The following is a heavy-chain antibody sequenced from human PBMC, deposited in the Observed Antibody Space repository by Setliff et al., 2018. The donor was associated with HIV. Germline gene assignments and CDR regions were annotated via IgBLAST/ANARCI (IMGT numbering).Heavy chain of an antibody. CDR3: ARATSPRPMVRGGWFDP. D-gene: IGHD3-16*01. V-gene: IGHV4-30-4*08. J-gene: IGHJ5*02. CDR1: GGSISSDDSY. CDR2: IHHTEST. Sequence: PSETLSLTCSVSGGSISSDDSYWSWVRQHPGKGLEWIAYIHHTESTYYNPSLKSRVTISVDTSKNQFSLRLTSVTAADTAVYFCARATSPRPMVRGGWFDPWGQGTLVTVLL.